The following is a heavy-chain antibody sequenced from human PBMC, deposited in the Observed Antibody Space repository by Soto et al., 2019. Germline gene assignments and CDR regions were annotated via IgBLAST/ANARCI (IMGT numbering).Heavy chain of an antibody. J-gene: IGHJ4*02. CDR3: ASDDGWLILYY. D-gene: IGHD6-19*01. Sequence: EVQLVESGGGPVKPGGSLRLSCAASGFAFNTYSMNWVRQAPGKGLEWVAFITRSSSYIYYADSVRGRFTLSRDNAKNSLYLQMNSLRAEDTAIYYCASDDGWLILYYWGQGTLVTVSS. CDR1: GFAFNTYS. V-gene: IGHV3-21*06. CDR2: ITRSSSYI.